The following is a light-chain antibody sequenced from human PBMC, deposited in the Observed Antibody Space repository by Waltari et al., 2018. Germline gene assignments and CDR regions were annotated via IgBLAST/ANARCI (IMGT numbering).Light chain of an antibody. CDR1: SSNIGSNF. Sequence: QSVLPQPPSTSGAPGQRVAISCSGSSSNIGSNFVYLYQQLPGTAPKLLIYRNNQRPSGVPDRFSGSKSGTSASLAISGLRSEDESDYYCAVWDDSLSGPVLGGGTKLTVL. J-gene: IGLJ3*02. V-gene: IGLV1-47*01. CDR2: RNN. CDR3: AVWDDSLSGPV.